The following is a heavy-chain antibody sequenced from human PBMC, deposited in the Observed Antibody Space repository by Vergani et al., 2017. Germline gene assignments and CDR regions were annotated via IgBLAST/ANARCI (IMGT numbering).Heavy chain of an antibody. Sequence: QVQLVQSGAEVKKPGSSVKVSCKASGGTFSSYAISWVRQAPGQGLEWMGGIIPIFGTANYAQKFQGRVTMTRDTSISTAYMELSRLRSDDTAVYYCARDGDIVVVVAAKYSEGRDVWGQGP. J-gene: IGHJ6*02. CDR2: IIPIFGTA. CDR1: GGTFSSYA. V-gene: IGHV1-69*06. CDR3: ARDGDIVVVVAAKYSEGRDV. D-gene: IGHD2-15*01.